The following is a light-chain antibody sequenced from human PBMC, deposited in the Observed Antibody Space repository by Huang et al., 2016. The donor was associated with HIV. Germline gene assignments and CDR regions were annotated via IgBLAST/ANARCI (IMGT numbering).Light chain of an antibody. Sequence: DIQMTQSPSTLSASVGDRVTITCRASQSISSWLAWYQQKPGKAPKLLIYDASSLESGVPSRFSGSGSGTEFTLTISSLQPYNVATYYCQQYNSYPWTFGQGTKVEIK. CDR1: QSISSW. J-gene: IGKJ1*01. CDR3: QQYNSYPWT. CDR2: DAS. V-gene: IGKV1-5*01.